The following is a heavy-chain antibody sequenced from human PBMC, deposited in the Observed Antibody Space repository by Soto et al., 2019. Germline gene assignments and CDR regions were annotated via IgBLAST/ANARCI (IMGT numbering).Heavy chain of an antibody. Sequence: GGSLRLSCAASGFTFSSYGMHWVRQAPGKGLEWVAVIWYDGSNKYYADSVKGRFTISRDNSKNTLYLQMNSLRTEDTAVYYCARDWLNYYDSSGSPYNWFDPWGQGTLVTVSS. CDR1: GFTFSSYG. CDR3: ARDWLNYYDSSGSPYNWFDP. D-gene: IGHD3-22*01. CDR2: IWYDGSNK. J-gene: IGHJ5*02. V-gene: IGHV3-33*01.